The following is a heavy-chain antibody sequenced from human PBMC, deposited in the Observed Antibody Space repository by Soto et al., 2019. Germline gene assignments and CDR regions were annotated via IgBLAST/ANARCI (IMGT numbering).Heavy chain of an antibody. CDR3: VRRHVSATGIDWFDP. CDR2: FDPEDGET. V-gene: IGHV1-24*01. Sequence: ASVKVSCKVSGYTLTELSMHWVRQAPGKGLEWMGGFDPEDGETIYAQKFQGRVTMTEDTSASTAYMELSSLRSEDTAVYYCVRRHVSATGIDWFDPWGQGTLVTVSS. CDR1: GYTLTELS. D-gene: IGHD6-13*01. J-gene: IGHJ5*02.